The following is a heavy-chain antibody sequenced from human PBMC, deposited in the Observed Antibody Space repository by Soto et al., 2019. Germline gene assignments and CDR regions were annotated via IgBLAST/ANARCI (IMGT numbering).Heavy chain of an antibody. CDR3: ASSFTDFWYFDL. CDR1: GFTFSSYG. Sequence: QVQLVESGGGVVQPGRSLRLSCAASGFTFSSYGMHWVRQAPGKGLEWVAVIWYDESDKHYADSVKGRFTISRDNSKNTLYLEMNSLRAEDTAVYYCASSFTDFWYFDLWGRGTLVTVSS. V-gene: IGHV3-33*01. D-gene: IGHD2-21*01. J-gene: IGHJ2*01. CDR2: IWYDESDK.